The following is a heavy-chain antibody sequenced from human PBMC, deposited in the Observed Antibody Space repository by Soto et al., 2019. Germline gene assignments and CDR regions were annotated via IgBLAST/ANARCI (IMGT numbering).Heavy chain of an antibody. J-gene: IGHJ4*02. Sequence: GGSLRLSCAASGFTLTYYWMHWVRQAPGKGLVWVARIRGDGTITNYADSVKGRFTISRDNAKNTLHVQMNTLRAEDTAVYYCVREGTEANFDSWGQGTLVTVSS. CDR1: GFTLTYYW. D-gene: IGHD1-1*01. CDR3: VREGTEANFDS. CDR2: IRGDGTIT. V-gene: IGHV3-74*01.